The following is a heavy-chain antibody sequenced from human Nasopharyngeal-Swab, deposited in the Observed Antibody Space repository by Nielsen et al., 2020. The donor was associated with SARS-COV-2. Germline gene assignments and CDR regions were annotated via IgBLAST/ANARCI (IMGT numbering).Heavy chain of an antibody. J-gene: IGHJ5*02. Sequence: GESLKISCAASGFTFSSYGMHWVRQAPGKGLAWVAVIWYDGSNKYYADSVKGRFTISRDNSKNTLYLQMNSLRAEDTAVYYCARESYYDYIWGSYRYTGGTQNWFDPWGQGTLVTVSS. V-gene: IGHV3-33*01. CDR2: IWYDGSNK. CDR3: ARESYYDYIWGSYRYTGGTQNWFDP. CDR1: GFTFSSYG. D-gene: IGHD3-16*02.